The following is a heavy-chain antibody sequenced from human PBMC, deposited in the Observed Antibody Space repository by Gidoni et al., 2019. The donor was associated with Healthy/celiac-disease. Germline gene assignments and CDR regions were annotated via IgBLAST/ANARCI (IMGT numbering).Heavy chain of an antibody. J-gene: IGHJ4*02. V-gene: IGHV4-31*02. CDR3: ARDYYGVGGGFDY. Sequence: IRQHPGKGLEWIGYIYYSGSTYYNPSLKSRVTISVDTSKNQFSLKLSSVTAADTAVYYCARDYYGVGGGFDYWGQGTLVTVSS. D-gene: IGHD4-17*01. CDR2: IYYSGST.